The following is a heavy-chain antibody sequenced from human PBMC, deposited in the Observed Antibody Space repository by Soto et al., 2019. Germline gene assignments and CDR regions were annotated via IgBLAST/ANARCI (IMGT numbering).Heavy chain of an antibody. CDR1: GFSLSTRGVG. J-gene: IGHJ4*02. D-gene: IGHD5-18*01. Sequence: QITLKESGPTLVKPTQILTVSCTFSGFSLSTRGVGVSWIRQPPVKALEWLALVYWDDDIWYSPSLKSRLTITKDTSKNQVVMTMTNMDHVDTATYYCAHRPYGYKYYFNYWGQGTLVTVSS. CDR2: VYWDDDI. CDR3: AHRPYGYKYYFNY. V-gene: IGHV2-5*02.